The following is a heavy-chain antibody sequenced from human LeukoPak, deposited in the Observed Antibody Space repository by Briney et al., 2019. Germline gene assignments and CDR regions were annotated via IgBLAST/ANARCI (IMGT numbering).Heavy chain of an antibody. J-gene: IGHJ4*02. CDR1: GFTFSDYY. Sequence: PGGSLRLSCAASGFTFSDYYMSWVRQAPGKGLEWVAFIRYDGSNKYYADSVKGRFTISRDNSKNTLYLQMNSLRAEDTAVYYCAKGGSEVAAQDIDYWGQGTLVTVSS. CDR3: AKGGSEVAAQDIDY. V-gene: IGHV3-30*02. CDR2: IRYDGSNK. D-gene: IGHD2-15*01.